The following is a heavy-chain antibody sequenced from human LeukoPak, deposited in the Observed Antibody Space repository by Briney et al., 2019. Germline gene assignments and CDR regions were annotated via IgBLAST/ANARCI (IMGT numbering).Heavy chain of an antibody. CDR2: INSDGSST. J-gene: IGHJ6*03. D-gene: IGHD3-10*01. Sequence: PGGSLRLSCAASGFTFSSYWMHWVRQAPGKGLVWVSRINSDGSSTTYADSVKGRFTISRDNAKNTLYLQMNSLRAEDTAVYYCARALRGFGKNYYYYYMDVWGKGTTVTISS. V-gene: IGHV3-74*01. CDR3: ARALRGFGKNYYYYYMDV. CDR1: GFTFSSYW.